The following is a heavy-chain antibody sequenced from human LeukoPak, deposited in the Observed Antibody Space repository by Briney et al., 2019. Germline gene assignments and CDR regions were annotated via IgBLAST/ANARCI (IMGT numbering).Heavy chain of an antibody. V-gene: IGHV4-59*01. CDR2: ISYSGST. D-gene: IGHD1-26*01. CDR3: ARDSYTGSHFEDTFDI. Sequence: SETLSLTCTVSGGSINNYYWSWIRQPPGKGLEWIGHISYSGSTNYNSSLRSRLTISADTSKNQFSLKLNSVTAADTAVYYCARDSYTGSHFEDTFDIWGQGTMVTVSS. CDR1: GGSINNYY. J-gene: IGHJ3*02.